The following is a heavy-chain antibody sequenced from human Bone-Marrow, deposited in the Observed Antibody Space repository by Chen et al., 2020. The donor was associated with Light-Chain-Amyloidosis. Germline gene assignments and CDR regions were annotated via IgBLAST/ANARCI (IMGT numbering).Heavy chain of an antibody. V-gene: IGHV4-30-4*01. CDR3: ARGTGPANEYFDY. Sequence: QVQLLESGPGLVRPSQTLSITCSVPGGSINSGDYYWTWIRQPPGKGLEWIGYIYSSGSVYYNPSLKSRVSLSLDTSNNLFSLRLTSVTAADTAVYYCARGTGPANEYFDYWGQGTLVTVSS. CDR1: GGSINSGDYY. CDR2: IYSSGSV. D-gene: IGHD2-8*02. J-gene: IGHJ4*02.